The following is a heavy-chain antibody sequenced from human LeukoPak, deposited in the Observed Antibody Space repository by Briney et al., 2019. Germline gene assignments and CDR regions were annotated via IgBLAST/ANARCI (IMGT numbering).Heavy chain of an antibody. CDR1: GFTFSSYA. D-gene: IGHD5-18*01. J-gene: IGHJ4*02. CDR3: AKDQLWPTTFDY. Sequence: GGSLRLSCAASGFTFSSYAMSWVRQAPGKGLEWVSAISGSGGSTYYADSVKGRFTISRDNSKNTLYLQMTSLRAEETPVYYCAKDQLWPTTFDYWGQGTMVTVSS. V-gene: IGHV3-23*01. CDR2: ISGSGGST.